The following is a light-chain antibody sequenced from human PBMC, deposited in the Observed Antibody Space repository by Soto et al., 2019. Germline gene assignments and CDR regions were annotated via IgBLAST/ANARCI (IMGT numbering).Light chain of an antibody. Sequence: QSVLPQPPSASGSPGQSVTISCTGTSSDVGGYNYVSWYQQHPGKAPKLMIYEVSKRPSGVPDRLSGSKSGNTASLTVSGLQAEDEADYYCISYAGSNLLYVFGTGTKVTVL. V-gene: IGLV2-8*01. J-gene: IGLJ1*01. CDR1: SSDVGGYNY. CDR3: ISYAGSNLLYV. CDR2: EVS.